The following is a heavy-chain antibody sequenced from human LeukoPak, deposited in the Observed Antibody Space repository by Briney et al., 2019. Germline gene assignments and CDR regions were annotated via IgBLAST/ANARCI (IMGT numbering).Heavy chain of an antibody. J-gene: IGHJ4*02. D-gene: IGHD2-2*01. V-gene: IGHV3-23*01. CDR3: ARHRGYCSSTSCYPYYFDY. CDR1: GFTFSSYA. Sequence: GGSLRLSCAGSGFTFSSYAMSWVRQAPGKGLEWVSGISGRGGTTYYADSVKGRFTISRDNSKNTLYLQMNSLRAEDTAVYYCARHRGYCSSTSCYPYYFDYWGQGTLVTVSS. CDR2: ISGRGGTT.